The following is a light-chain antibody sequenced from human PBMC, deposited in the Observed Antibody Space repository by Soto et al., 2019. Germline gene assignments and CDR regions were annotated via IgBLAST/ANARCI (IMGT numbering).Light chain of an antibody. CDR3: CSYAGSSTWV. Sequence: QSALTQPASVSGSPGQSITISCTGTSSDVGSYNLVSWYQQYPDKDPKLILYEGTQRPSGVSDRFSGSKSGNTASLTISGLQAEDEADYYCCSYAGSSTWVFGGGTKLTVL. CDR2: EGT. V-gene: IGLV2-23*01. J-gene: IGLJ3*02. CDR1: SSDVGSYNL.